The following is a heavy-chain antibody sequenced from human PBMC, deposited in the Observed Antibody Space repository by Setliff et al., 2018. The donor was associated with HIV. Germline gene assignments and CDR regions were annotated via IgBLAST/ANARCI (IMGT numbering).Heavy chain of an antibody. D-gene: IGHD4-17*01. CDR2: IFYTGST. J-gene: IGHJ4*02. V-gene: IGHV4-39*01. Sequence: PSETLSLTCTVSGGSISSSSYYWDWIRQSPGKSLEWVGSIFYTGSTNYRPSLESRVIVSLDTSKNQFSLKLSSVTAADTAVYYCTRRDVTTGMDSWGPGILVTVSS. CDR1: GGSISSSSYY. CDR3: TRRDVTTGMDS.